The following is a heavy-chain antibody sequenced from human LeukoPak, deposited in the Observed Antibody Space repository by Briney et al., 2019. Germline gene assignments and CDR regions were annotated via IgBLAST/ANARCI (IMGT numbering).Heavy chain of an antibody. V-gene: IGHV2-5*02. Sequence: SGPTLVNPTQTLTLTCTFSGFSLGTSGVGVGWIRQPPGKALEWLALIYWDDDKRYNPSLKSRLTITKDTSKKQVVLTMTNLDPVDTATYFCVHLGFGDSNFDYWGQGTLVTVSS. CDR2: IYWDDDK. CDR1: GFSLGTSGVG. CDR3: VHLGFGDSNFDY. J-gene: IGHJ4*02. D-gene: IGHD2-21*02.